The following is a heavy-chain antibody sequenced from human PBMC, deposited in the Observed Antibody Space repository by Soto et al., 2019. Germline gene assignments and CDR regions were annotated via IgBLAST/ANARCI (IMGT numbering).Heavy chain of an antibody. CDR1: SGSISSSNW. CDR2: IYHSGST. J-gene: IGHJ3*02. Sequence: PSETLSLTCAVSSGSISSSNWWSWVRQPPGKGPEWIGEIYHSGSTNYNPSLKSRVTISVDKSKNQFSLKLSSVTAADTAVYYCARTCSGGSCYISHDAFDIWAQGKMVTVSS. V-gene: IGHV4-4*02. D-gene: IGHD2-15*01. CDR3: ARTCSGGSCYISHDAFDI.